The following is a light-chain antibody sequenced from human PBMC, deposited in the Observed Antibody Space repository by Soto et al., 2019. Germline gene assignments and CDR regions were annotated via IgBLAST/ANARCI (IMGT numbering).Light chain of an antibody. Sequence: DIQLTQSPSFLSASLGDRVTITCRASQGISSFLAWYQQKPGKVPKLLIYAASTLQGGVPSRFSGSGSGTQFIPTISSLQPEDVATYYCQQIHTYPITFGQGTRLEI. CDR1: QGISSF. V-gene: IGKV1-9*01. CDR3: QQIHTYPIT. J-gene: IGKJ5*01. CDR2: AAS.